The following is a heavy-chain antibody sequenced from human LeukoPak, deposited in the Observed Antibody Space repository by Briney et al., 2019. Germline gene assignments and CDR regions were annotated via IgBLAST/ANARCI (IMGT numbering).Heavy chain of an antibody. J-gene: IGHJ4*02. CDR1: GFTFSSYG. Sequence: GGSLRLSCAASGFTFSSYGMHWVRQAPGKGLEWVAVISYDGSNKYYADSVKGRFTISRDNSKNTLYLQMNSLRAEDTAVYYCAKIRTTRNYYFDYWGQGTLVTVSS. CDR3: AKIRTTRNYYFDY. V-gene: IGHV3-30*18. CDR2: ISYDGSNK.